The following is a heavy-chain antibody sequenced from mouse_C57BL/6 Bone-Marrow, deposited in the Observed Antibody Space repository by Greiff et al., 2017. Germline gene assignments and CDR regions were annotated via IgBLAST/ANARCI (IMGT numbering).Heavy chain of an antibody. D-gene: IGHD1-1*01. Sequence: VKLVESGPGLVAPSQSLSITCTVSGFSLTSYGVSWVRQPPGKGLEWLGVIWGDGSTHYHSALISRLSISKDKPKSQVFLKLNSLQTDDTATYYCAKELGYYYGSSYFYAMDYWGQGTSVTVSS. CDR3: AKELGYYYGSSYFYAMDY. CDR1: GFSLTSYG. V-gene: IGHV2-3*01. J-gene: IGHJ4*01. CDR2: IWGDGST.